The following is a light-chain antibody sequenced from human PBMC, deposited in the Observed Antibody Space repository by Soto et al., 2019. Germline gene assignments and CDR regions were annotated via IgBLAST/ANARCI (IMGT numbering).Light chain of an antibody. V-gene: IGLV2-14*03. CDR3: SSYTTSTTLDYV. J-gene: IGLJ1*01. Sequence: QSALTQPASVSGSPGQSITISCTGNSSDVGGYNYVSWYQQHPGKAPKLMIYDVGNRPSGVSNRFSGSKSGNTASLTISGLQAEDEADYYCSSYTTSTTLDYVFGTGTKVTVL. CDR1: SSDVGGYNY. CDR2: DVG.